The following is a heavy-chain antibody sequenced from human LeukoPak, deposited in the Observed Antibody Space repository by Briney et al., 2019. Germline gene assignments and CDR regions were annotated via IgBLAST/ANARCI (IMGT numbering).Heavy chain of an antibody. J-gene: IGHJ4*02. CDR1: GGSISSSSYY. Sequence: SETLSLICTVSGGSISSSSYYWGWIRQPPGKGLEWIGSIYYSGSTYYNPSLKSRVTISVDTSKNQFSLKLSSVTAADTAVYYCARRIAAAGQPIDYWGQGTLVTVSS. CDR2: IYYSGST. CDR3: ARRIAAAGQPIDY. D-gene: IGHD6-13*01. V-gene: IGHV4-39*01.